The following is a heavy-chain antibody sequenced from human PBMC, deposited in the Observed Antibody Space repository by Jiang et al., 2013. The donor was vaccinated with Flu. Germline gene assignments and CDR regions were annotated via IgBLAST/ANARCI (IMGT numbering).Heavy chain of an antibody. CDR3: AKGATPVTYWFDP. V-gene: IGHV3-23*01. CDR1: GLPGFDFSYYA. CDR2: IVGSGGSA. Sequence: PGGSLRLSCAASGLPGFDFSYYAMSWVRQAPGKGLEWVASIVGSGGSAEYADSVKGRFTISRDNSKNTLYLQMNSLRAEDTAVYYCAKGATPVTYWFDPWGQGTLVTVSS. D-gene: IGHD4-17*01. J-gene: IGHJ5*02.